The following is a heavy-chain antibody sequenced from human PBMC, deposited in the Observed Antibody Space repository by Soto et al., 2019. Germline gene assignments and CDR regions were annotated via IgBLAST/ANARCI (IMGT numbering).Heavy chain of an antibody. D-gene: IGHD3-16*01. J-gene: IGHJ6*02. Sequence: VQLVQSGDEVKKPGASVKVSCKASGYIFVNYGIAWVRQAPRQGLEWTGWISPYTGNTHSASKVQGRLTMTTDTXXSTAYMDLGSLTSDDTAVYYCVMVDNYVTPTPQDVWGQGTTVTVSS. CDR1: GYIFVNYG. CDR3: VMVDNYVTPTPQDV. CDR2: ISPYTGNT. V-gene: IGHV1-18*01.